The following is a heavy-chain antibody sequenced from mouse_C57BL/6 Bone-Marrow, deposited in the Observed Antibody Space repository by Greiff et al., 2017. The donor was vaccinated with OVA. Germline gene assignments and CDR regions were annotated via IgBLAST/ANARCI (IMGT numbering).Heavy chain of an antibody. Sequence: QVQLKESGAELVRPGASVKLSCKASGYTFTDYYINWVKQRPGQGLEWIARIYPGSGNTYYNEKFKGKATLTAEKSSSTAYMQLSSLTSEDSAVYFCAKGIITTVVAPYYAMDYWGQGTSVTVSS. V-gene: IGHV1-76*01. J-gene: IGHJ4*01. D-gene: IGHD1-1*01. CDR3: AKGIITTVVAPYYAMDY. CDR1: GYTFTDYY. CDR2: IYPGSGNT.